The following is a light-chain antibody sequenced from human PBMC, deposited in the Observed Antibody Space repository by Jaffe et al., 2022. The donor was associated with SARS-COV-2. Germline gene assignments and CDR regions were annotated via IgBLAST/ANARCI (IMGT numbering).Light chain of an antibody. V-gene: IGLV2-11*01. CDR3: CSYAGTFVV. CDR1: SSDVGGYNF. CDR2: DVT. J-gene: IGLJ2*01. Sequence: QSALTQPRSVSGSPGQSVTISCTGTSSDVGGYNFVSWYLHHPGKAPKLIMYDVTQRPSGVPARFSGSKSGSTASLTISGLQAEDEADYYCCSYAGTFVVFGGGTKLTVL.